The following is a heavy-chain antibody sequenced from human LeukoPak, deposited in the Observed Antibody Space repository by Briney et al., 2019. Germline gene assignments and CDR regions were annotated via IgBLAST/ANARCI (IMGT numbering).Heavy chain of an antibody. V-gene: IGHV4-61*02. CDR2: IYTSGST. J-gene: IGHJ3*02. Sequence: SQTLSLTCTVSGGSISSGSYYWSWIRQPAGKGLEWIGRIYTSGSTNYNPSLKSRVTISVDTSKNQFSLKLSSVTAADTAVYYCARDNSGSYCDAFDIWGQGTMVTVSS. CDR1: GGSISSGSYY. CDR3: ARDNSGSYCDAFDI. D-gene: IGHD1-26*01.